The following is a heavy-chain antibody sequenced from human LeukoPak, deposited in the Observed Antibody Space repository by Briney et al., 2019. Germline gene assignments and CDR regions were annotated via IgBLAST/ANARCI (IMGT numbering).Heavy chain of an antibody. J-gene: IGHJ4*02. CDR2: INPNNGGT. D-gene: IGHD6-13*01. CDR3: ATDRRSYSNSWAFDY. V-gene: IGHV1-2*02. Sequence: GASVKVSCKASGYAFTGYYIHWVRQAPGQGPEWMGWINPNNGGTNYRQKFQGRVSLTRDTSISTAYMEVSRLTSDDTAVYYCATDRRSYSNSWAFDYWGQGTLVTVS. CDR1: GYAFTGYY.